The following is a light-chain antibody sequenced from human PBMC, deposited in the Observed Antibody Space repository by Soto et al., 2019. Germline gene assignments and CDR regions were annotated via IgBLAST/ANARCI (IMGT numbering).Light chain of an antibody. CDR1: QSISYY. V-gene: IGKV1-39*01. J-gene: IGKJ5*01. CDR3: QQGYSTPWT. CDR2: AAS. Sequence: EIQMTQYPSSLSASVGDRVTITCRASQSISYYLHWYQQKPGKAPKLLIYAASNLQSGVPSKFSASGSGTDFTLTLNSLQPEDFATYYCQQGYSTPWTFGQGTRLENK.